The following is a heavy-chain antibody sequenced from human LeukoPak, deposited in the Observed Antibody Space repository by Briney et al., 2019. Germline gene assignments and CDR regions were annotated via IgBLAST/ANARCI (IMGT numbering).Heavy chain of an antibody. V-gene: IGHV4-39*01. CDR3: ARHPKSASLKKRGPPNQLVYMTTVTTSDY. CDR1: GGSISNSSSY. Sequence: SETLSLTCTVSGGSISNSSSYLGWIRQPPGMGLEWIGSIYYSGSTYNNPSLKSRVIISVDTSKNQFSLKLTSVTAADTAVYYCARHPKSASLKKRGPPNQLVYMTTVTTSDYWGQGTLVIVSS. J-gene: IGHJ4*02. CDR2: IYYSGST. D-gene: IGHD4-17*01.